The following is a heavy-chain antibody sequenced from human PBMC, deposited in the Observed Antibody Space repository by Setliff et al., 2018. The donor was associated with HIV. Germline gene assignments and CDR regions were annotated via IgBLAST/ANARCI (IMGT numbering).Heavy chain of an antibody. Sequence: PSETLSLTCTVSGGSISSGSYYWSWIRQPAGKGLEWIGHIYTSGSTNYNPSLKSRVIISVDTSKNQFSLKMTSVTAADTAVYFCALSSGSYYNALDNWGQGTLVTVSS. CDR1: GGSISSGSYY. CDR2: IYTSGST. CDR3: ALSSGSYYNALDN. D-gene: IGHD3-10*01. J-gene: IGHJ4*02. V-gene: IGHV4-61*09.